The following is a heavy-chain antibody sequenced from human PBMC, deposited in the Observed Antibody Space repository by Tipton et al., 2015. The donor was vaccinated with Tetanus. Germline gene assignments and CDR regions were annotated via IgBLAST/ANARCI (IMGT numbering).Heavy chain of an antibody. CDR1: GYSFTSYW. J-gene: IGHJ6*02. D-gene: IGHD2-2*02. CDR2: IYPGDSDT. Sequence: VQLVQSGAEVKKPGESLKISCKGSGYSFTSYWIGWVRQMPGKGLEWMGIIYPGDSDTRYSPSFQGQVTISADKSISTAYLQWSSLKASDTAMYYCARHYRDIVVVPAAIGYYYGMDVWGQGTTVTVSS. CDR3: ARHYRDIVVVPAAIGYYYGMDV. V-gene: IGHV5-51*01.